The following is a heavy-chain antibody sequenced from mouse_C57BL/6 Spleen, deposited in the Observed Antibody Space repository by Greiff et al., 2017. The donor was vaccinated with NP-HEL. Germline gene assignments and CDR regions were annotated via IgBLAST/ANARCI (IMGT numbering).Heavy chain of an antibody. V-gene: IGHV5-6*01. CDR3: ARPGYGYDVAWFAY. J-gene: IGHJ3*01. CDR1: GFTFSSYG. Sequence: EVKLQESGGDLVKPGGSLKLSCAASGFTFSSYGMSWVRQTPDKRLEWVATISSGGSYTYYPDSVKGRFTISRDNAKNTLYLQMSSLKSEDTAMYYCARPGYGYDVAWFAYWGQGTLVTVSA. D-gene: IGHD2-2*01. CDR2: ISSGGSYT.